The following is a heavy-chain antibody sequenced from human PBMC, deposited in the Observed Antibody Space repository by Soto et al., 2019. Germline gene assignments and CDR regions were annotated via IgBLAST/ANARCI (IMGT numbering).Heavy chain of an antibody. CDR3: ARGEPKTSCTNGVCYTEITEYFQH. V-gene: IGHV3-30*03. Sequence: GGSLRLSCAASGFTFSSYGMHWVRQAPGKGLEWVAVITYDGSNKYYADSVKGRFTISRDNSKNTLYLQMNSLRAEDTAVYYCARGEPKTSCTNGVCYTEITEYFQHWGQGTLVTVSS. D-gene: IGHD2-8*01. CDR2: ITYDGSNK. J-gene: IGHJ1*01. CDR1: GFTFSSYG.